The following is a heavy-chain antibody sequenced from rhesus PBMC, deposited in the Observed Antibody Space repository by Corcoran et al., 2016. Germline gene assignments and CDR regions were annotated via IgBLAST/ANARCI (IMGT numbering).Heavy chain of an antibody. V-gene: IGHV4S14*01. CDR1: VYSISSGYY. CDR3: ARRGELRLFDY. D-gene: IGHD1-44*01. CDR2: ISSGGSN. J-gene: IGHJ4*01. Sequence: QVQLQESGPGLVKPSETLSLTCAAPVYSISSGYYLGWIRQPPGKVLELIGHISSGGSNSLNPSLKSRVTISTDTSKNQFSLKLSSVTAADTAVYYCARRGELRLFDYWGQGVLVTVSS.